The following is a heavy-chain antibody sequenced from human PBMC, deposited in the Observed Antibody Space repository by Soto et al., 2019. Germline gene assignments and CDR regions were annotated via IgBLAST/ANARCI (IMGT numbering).Heavy chain of an antibody. Sequence: ASVKVSCKASGYTFTGYYMHWVRQAPGQGLEWMGWINPNSGGTNYAQKFQGWVTMTRDTSISTAYMELSRLRSDDTAVYYCARDRDSMTHYYGMDVWGQGTTVTVSS. CDR2: INPNSGGT. J-gene: IGHJ6*02. V-gene: IGHV1-2*04. CDR3: ARDRDSMTHYYGMDV. CDR1: GYTFTGYY. D-gene: IGHD2-21*02.